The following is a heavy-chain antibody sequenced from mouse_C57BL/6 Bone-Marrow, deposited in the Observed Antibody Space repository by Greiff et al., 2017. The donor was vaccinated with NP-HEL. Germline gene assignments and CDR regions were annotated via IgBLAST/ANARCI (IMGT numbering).Heavy chain of an antibody. CDR3: AREVVSTMITYFDY. D-gene: IGHD2-4*01. V-gene: IGHV1-64*01. Sequence: QVQLQQPGAELVKPGASVKLSCKASGYTFTSYWMHWVKQRPGQGLEWIGMIHPNSGSTNYNEKCKSKATLTVDKSSSTAYMQLSSLTSEDSAVYYCAREVVSTMITYFDYWGQGTTLTVSS. CDR1: GYTFTSYW. CDR2: IHPNSGST. J-gene: IGHJ2*01.